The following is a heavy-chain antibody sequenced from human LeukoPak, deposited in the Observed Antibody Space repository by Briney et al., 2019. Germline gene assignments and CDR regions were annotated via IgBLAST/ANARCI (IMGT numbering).Heavy chain of an antibody. CDR2: ISYSGGSA. CDR3: AKDDEGIDY. CDR1: GXTFSSYA. V-gene: IGHV3-23*01. Sequence: GGSLRLSCAASGXTFSSYAMSWVRQAPGRGLEWVSSISYSGGSANYADSVKGRFTISRDNSNNTLFLQMNSLRAEDTAVYYCAKDDEGIDYWGQGTLVTVSS. J-gene: IGHJ4*02.